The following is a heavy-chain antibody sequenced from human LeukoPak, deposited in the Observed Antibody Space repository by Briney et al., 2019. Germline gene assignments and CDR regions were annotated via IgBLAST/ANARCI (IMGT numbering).Heavy chain of an antibody. CDR1: GGSISSYY. CDR2: IYSTGST. V-gene: IGHV4-4*07. J-gene: IGHJ4*02. CDR3: ARQIASAGTAGFDF. D-gene: IGHD6-13*01. Sequence: PSETLSLTCTVSGGSISSYYWSWIRQPAGKGLEWIGRIYSTGSTNYNPSLKSRVTMSVETSKNQFSLRLRSVTAAHTAVYYCARQIASAGTAGFDFWGQGALVTVSS.